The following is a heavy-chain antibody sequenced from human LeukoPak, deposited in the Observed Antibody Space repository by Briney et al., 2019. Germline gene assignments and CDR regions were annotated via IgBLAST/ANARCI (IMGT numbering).Heavy chain of an antibody. V-gene: IGHV3-21*01. CDR2: ISSSSSYI. CDR1: GFTFSSYS. D-gene: IGHD1-26*01. J-gene: IGHJ4*02. Sequence: PGGSLRLSCAASGFTFSSYSMNWVRQAPGKGLEWVSSISSSSSYIYYADSVKGRFTISRDNAKNSLYLKMNSLRAEDTAVYYCARSIVGATTPFDYWGQGTLVTVSS. CDR3: ARSIVGATTPFDY.